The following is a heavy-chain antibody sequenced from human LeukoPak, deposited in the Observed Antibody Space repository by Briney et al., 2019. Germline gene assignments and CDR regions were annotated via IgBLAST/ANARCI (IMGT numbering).Heavy chain of an antibody. Sequence: SSQTLSLTCTVSGGSISSGDYYWSWIRQPPGKGLEWIGYIYYSGSTYYNPSLKSRVTISVDTSKNQFSLKLSSVTAADTAVYYCARDGRLWQKPFDYWGQGTLVTVSS. V-gene: IGHV4-30-4*08. J-gene: IGHJ4*02. D-gene: IGHD1-26*01. CDR2: IYYSGST. CDR3: ARDGRLWQKPFDY. CDR1: GGSISSGDYY.